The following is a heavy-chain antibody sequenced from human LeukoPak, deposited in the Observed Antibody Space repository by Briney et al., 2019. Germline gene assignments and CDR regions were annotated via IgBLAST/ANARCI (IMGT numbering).Heavy chain of an antibody. CDR3: AKFTYYYDSSGSVNDAFDI. J-gene: IGHJ3*02. CDR2: ISYDGSNK. CDR1: GFTFSIYA. Sequence: GGSLRLSCAASGFTFSIYAIHWVRQAPGKGLEWVAVISYDGSNKYYADSVKGRFTISRDNSKNTLYLQMNSLRTEDTAVYYCAKFTYYYDSSGSVNDAFDIWGQGTMVTVSS. D-gene: IGHD3-22*01. V-gene: IGHV3-30*04.